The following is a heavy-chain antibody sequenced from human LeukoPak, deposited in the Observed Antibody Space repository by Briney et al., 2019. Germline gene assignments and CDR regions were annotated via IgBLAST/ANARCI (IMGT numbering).Heavy chain of an antibody. Sequence: GASVKVSCKASGYTFTSYAMNWVRQAPGQGLEWMGWINTNTGNPTYAQGFTGRFVFSLDTSVSTAYLQISSLKAEDTAVYYCAREKAGGYNYFYYYMDVWGKGTTVTVSS. D-gene: IGHD5-24*01. V-gene: IGHV7-4-1*02. CDR2: INTNTGNP. J-gene: IGHJ6*03. CDR3: AREKAGGYNYFYYYMDV. CDR1: GYTFTSYA.